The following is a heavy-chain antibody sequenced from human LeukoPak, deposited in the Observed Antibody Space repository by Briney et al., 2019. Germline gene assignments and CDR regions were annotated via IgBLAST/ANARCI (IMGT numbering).Heavy chain of an antibody. J-gene: IGHJ4*02. V-gene: IGHV3-73*01. CDR2: IRSKDNKYAT. D-gene: IGHD2-15*01. CDR3: LVDLGGLTALDF. CDR1: GFIFSDSS. Sequence: PGESLKLSCAASGFIFSDSSMHWVRQGSGKGLEWVGRIRSKDNKYATVYAASEKGRITISRDDSKSTAYLQMSSLQTEDTAVYSCLVDLGGLTALDFWGQGTLVTVSS.